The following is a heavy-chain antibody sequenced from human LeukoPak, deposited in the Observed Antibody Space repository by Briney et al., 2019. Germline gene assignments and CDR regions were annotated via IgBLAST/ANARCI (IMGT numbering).Heavy chain of an antibody. D-gene: IGHD6-13*01. J-gene: IGHJ5*02. V-gene: IGHV1-18*01. CDR2: INTYNGNT. Sequence: ASVKVSCKASGYTFTNYRISWVRQPPAQGLEWMGWINTYNGNTNNAQKLQGRATMTTDRFTSTGYMELRRLRFDDTAVYYCARRYSSSWYDWFDPWGQGTLVTVSS. CDR1: GYTFTNYR. CDR3: ARRYSSSWYDWFDP.